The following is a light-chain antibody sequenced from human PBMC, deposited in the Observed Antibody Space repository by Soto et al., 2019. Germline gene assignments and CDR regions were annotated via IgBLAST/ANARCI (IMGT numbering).Light chain of an antibody. CDR1: QSVSSTF. CDR2: GVS. V-gene: IGKV3-20*01. J-gene: IGKJ1*01. CDR3: GQFVCAPPRT. Sequence: EIVLTQSPGTLSLSPGERATLSCRASQSVSSTFLAWYQQKPGQAPRLLIFGVSNRATGIPDRFSGSGSGTDFTLTISRLEPEDFVVYYCGQFVCAPPRTFGQGTKVEIK.